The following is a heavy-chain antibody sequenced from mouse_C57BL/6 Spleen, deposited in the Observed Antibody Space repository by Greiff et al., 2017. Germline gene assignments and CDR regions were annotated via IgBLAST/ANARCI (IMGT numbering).Heavy chain of an antibody. CDR1: GFTFTDYY. V-gene: IGHV7-3*01. Sequence: EVKVVESGGGLVQPGGSLSLSCAASGFTFTDYYMSWVRQPPGKALEWLGFIRNKANGYTTEYSASVKGRFTISRDNSQSILYLQMNALRAEDSATYYCARRREGYFDVWGTGTTVTVSS. CDR3: ARRREGYFDV. CDR2: IRNKANGYTT. J-gene: IGHJ1*03.